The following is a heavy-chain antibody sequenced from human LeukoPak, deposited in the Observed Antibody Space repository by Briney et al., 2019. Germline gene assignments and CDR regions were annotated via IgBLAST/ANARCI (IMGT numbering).Heavy chain of an antibody. CDR3: ARGSSPPGRWYFNY. V-gene: IGHV4-34*01. Sequence: SETLSLTCAVYGGSFSGYYWSWIRQPPGTGLEGMGEINHSGSTNYNPSLKSRVTISVDTSKNQFSLKLSAVTAADTAVYYCARGSSPPGRWYFNYWGQGILVTVSS. CDR1: GGSFSGYY. D-gene: IGHD1-14*01. J-gene: IGHJ4*02. CDR2: INHSGST.